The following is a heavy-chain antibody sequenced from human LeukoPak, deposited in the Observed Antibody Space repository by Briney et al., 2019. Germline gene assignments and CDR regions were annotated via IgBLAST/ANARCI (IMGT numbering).Heavy chain of an antibody. V-gene: IGHV3-48*03. CDR1: GFTFSSYE. CDR2: ISSSDSAI. Sequence: GGSLRLSCSASGFTFSSYEMNWVRQAPGKGREGGSYISSSDSAIYYADSVKGRFTISRDHANNSLYLQMPSLRAEDTAVYYCARDLASPRYYFDYWGQGTLVTVSS. J-gene: IGHJ4*02. D-gene: IGHD3-16*01. CDR3: ARDLASPRYYFDY.